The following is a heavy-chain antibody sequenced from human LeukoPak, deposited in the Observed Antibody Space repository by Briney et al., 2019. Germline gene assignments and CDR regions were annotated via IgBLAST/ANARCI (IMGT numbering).Heavy chain of an antibody. V-gene: IGHV4-59*08. CDR1: GGSMSSYY. J-gene: IGHJ6*02. D-gene: IGHD2-15*01. CDR2: IFYSGST. CDR3: ARILDCSSSSCAYGMDV. Sequence: PSETLSLTCAVSGGSMSSYYWRWIRQPRGKGVEWIGYIFYSGSTNYHPSLKSRVTIYVDTSKNQFSLKLSSVTAADTAVYYCARILDCSSSSCAYGMDVWGQGTTVTVPS.